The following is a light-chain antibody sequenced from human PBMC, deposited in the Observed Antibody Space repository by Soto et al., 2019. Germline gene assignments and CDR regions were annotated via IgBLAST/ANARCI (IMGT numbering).Light chain of an antibody. Sequence: EIVLTQYPGTLSLSPGERATLSCRASQSVSSNSLAWYQQKPGQAPRLLIYGTSSRATGIPDRFSGSGSGTDVTLTISRLETEDFAVYYCQHYISTQYTFGQGPKLEIK. CDR1: QSVSSNS. CDR3: QHYISTQYT. CDR2: GTS. J-gene: IGKJ2*01. V-gene: IGKV3-20*01.